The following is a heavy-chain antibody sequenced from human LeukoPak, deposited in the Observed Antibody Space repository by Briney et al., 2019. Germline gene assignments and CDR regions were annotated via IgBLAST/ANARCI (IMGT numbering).Heavy chain of an antibody. CDR1: GGSISSYY. V-gene: IGHV4-59*12. Sequence: SETLSLTCTVSGGSISSYYWSWIRQPPGKGLEWIGYIYYSGSTNYNPSLKSRVTISVDTSKNQFSLKLSSVTAADTAVYYCARVQHIVVVTAPAAFDIWGQGTMVTVSS. CDR3: ARVQHIVVVTAPAAFDI. CDR2: IYYSGST. D-gene: IGHD2-21*02. J-gene: IGHJ3*02.